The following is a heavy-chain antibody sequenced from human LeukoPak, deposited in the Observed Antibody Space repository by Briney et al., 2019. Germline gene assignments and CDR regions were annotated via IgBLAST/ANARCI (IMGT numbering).Heavy chain of an antibody. D-gene: IGHD3-22*01. Sequence: SETLSLTCTVSGGSITSSGSYWGWIRQPPGEGLEWIGNIYYGGTTYYNPSLKSRVTISVDTSKNQVSLRLSSVTATDTAVYYCATPDGAPSYYYDSSGPQGGAFDIWGQGTMVTASS. CDR2: IYYGGTT. CDR3: ATPDGAPSYYYDSSGPQGGAFDI. CDR1: GGSITSSGSY. V-gene: IGHV4-39*01. J-gene: IGHJ3*02.